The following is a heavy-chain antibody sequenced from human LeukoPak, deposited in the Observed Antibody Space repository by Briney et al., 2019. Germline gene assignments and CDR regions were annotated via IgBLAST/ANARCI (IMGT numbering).Heavy chain of an antibody. CDR1: GFTFSSYA. D-gene: IGHD4-17*01. CDR3: ARGLTVTTYFDY. CDR2: ISGSGGST. V-gene: IGHV3-23*01. Sequence: GGSLRLSCAASGFTFSSYAMSWVRQAPGKGLEWVSAISGSGGSTYYADSVKGRSTISRDDAKNSLYLQMNSLRAEDTAVYYCARGLTVTTYFDYWGQGTLVTVSS. J-gene: IGHJ4*02.